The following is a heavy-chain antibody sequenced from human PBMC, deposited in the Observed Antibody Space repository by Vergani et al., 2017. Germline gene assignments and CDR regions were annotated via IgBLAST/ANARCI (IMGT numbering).Heavy chain of an antibody. V-gene: IGHV4-61*02. Sequence: QVQLQASGPGRVKPSQILSLPCTMSGGSISAGYYFWSWIRQPAGKGLEWLGHISASGNASHSPSLKTRVSMSVDTSKNQFSLTVTSVTAADTAIYFCARRSGGYYSGGKVHPLRTAFYVWGHGTVVAVSS. CDR1: GGSISAGYYF. CDR3: ARRSGGYYSGGKVHPLRTAFYV. D-gene: IGHD2-15*01. CDR2: ISASGNA. J-gene: IGHJ3*01.